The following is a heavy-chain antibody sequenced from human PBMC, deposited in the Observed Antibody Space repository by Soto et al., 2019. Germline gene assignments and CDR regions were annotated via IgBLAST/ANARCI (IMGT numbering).Heavy chain of an antibody. CDR3: AAELTSDAFDF. J-gene: IGHJ3*01. CDR2: VSGDSNYI. V-gene: IGHV3-21*06. CDR1: GFNFYNHA. Sequence: EVQLVESGGGLVKPGGSLRLSCVASGFNFYNHALNWVRQAPGKGLEWVSSVSGDSNYIFYADSLKGRFTTYRDNARNSVFLQIDSLRAEDTALYYCAAELTSDAFDFWGPGTVVTVS. D-gene: IGHD1-20*01.